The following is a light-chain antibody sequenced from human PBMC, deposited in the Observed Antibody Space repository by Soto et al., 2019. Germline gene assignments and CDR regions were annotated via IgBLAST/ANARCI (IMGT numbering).Light chain of an antibody. V-gene: IGKV2-28*01. J-gene: IGKJ1*01. CDR1: QSLVYSNGYNY. CDR3: MQALQTPWT. Sequence: DVVMTQSPLSLPVTLGQPASISCRSSQSLVYSNGYNYLDWYLQKPGQSPQLLIYLGSNRASGVPDRFSGSGSGTDFTLKISRVEAEDVGVYYCMQALQTPWTFGQGTKVDIK. CDR2: LGS.